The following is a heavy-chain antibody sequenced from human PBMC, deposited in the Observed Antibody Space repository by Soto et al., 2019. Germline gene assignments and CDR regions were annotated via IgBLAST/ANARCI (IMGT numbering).Heavy chain of an antibody. J-gene: IGHJ4*02. D-gene: IGHD5-12*01. CDR3: AGYSSLFDY. V-gene: IGHV3-23*01. CDR2: ISGSGGST. CDR1: GFTFSSYA. Sequence: LRLSCAASGFTFSSYAMSWVRQAPGKGLEWVSVISGSGGSTYYADSVKGRFTISRDNSKNTLYLQMNSLRAEDTAVYYCAGYSSLFDYWGQGALVTVSS.